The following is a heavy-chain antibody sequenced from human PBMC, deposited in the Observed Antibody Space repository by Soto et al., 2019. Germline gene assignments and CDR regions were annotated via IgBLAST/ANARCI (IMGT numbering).Heavy chain of an antibody. CDR3: AHRVLRTVFGLVTTTAIYFDF. Sequence: QITLNESGPTHVKPRQTLTLTCTFSGFSLTTSGVGVGWIRQSPGKAPEWLALIYWDADKRYSPSLKSRLTITKDTSKNQVVLTMADLDPADTATYYCAHRVLRTVFGLVTTTAIYFDFWGQGTPVAVSS. V-gene: IGHV2-5*02. CDR1: GFSLTTSGVG. D-gene: IGHD3-3*01. J-gene: IGHJ4*02. CDR2: IYWDADK.